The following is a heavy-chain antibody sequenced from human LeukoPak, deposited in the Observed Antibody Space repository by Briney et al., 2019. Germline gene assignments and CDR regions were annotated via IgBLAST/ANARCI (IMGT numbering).Heavy chain of an antibody. J-gene: IGHJ5*02. V-gene: IGHV4-59*01. CDR1: GGSMSGFY. CDR3: ARHYGP. CDR2: IHYSGST. D-gene: IGHD3-16*01. Sequence: SETLSLTCTISGGSMSGFYWSWIRQPPGKGLEWLGYIHYSGSTNYNPFFKSRGTISVDKSKSQFSLKLASVTAADTAVYYCARHYGPWGQGTLVTVSS.